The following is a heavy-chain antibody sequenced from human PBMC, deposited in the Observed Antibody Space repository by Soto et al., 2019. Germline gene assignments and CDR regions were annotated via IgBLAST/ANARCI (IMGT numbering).Heavy chain of an antibody. D-gene: IGHD6-6*01. J-gene: IGHJ4*02. CDR2: ISPSGTT. V-gene: IGHV4-34*01. CDR3: ARAPKVSGSAQTRPDF. Sequence: PSETLSLTCSLYSGSLSGYYWSWIRQPPGKGLERIGEISPSGTTNYSPSLKSRVSISVDTSKNQFSLNLTSLTAADTAVYYCARAPKVSGSAQTRPDFWGQGSLVTVSS. CDR1: SGSLSGYY.